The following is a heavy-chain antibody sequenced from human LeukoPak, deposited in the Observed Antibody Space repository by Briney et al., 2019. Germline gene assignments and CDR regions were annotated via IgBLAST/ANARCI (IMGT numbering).Heavy chain of an antibody. J-gene: IGHJ4*02. V-gene: IGHV7-4-1*02. CDR1: GYTFRRYF. Sequence: ASVKVSCKASGYTFRRYFMNWVRQAPGQELEWMGNIDTDTGNPKYAPGFTGHFVFSLDTSVSTAYLQINSLRAEDTAVYYCARGTPTPGVDYWGQGTQVTVSS. D-gene: IGHD1-1*01. CDR3: ARGTPTPGVDY. CDR2: IDTDTGNP.